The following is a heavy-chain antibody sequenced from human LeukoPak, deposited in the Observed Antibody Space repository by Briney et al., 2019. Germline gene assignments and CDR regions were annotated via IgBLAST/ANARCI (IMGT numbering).Heavy chain of an antibody. V-gene: IGHV3-30-3*01. Sequence: PGGSLRLSCAASGFTFSSYAMHWVRQAPGKGLERVAVISYDGSNKYYADSVKGRFTISRDNSKNTLYLQMNSLRAEDTAVYYCARSVQQLAYYFDYWGQGTLVTVSS. CDR2: ISYDGSNK. CDR1: GFTFSSYA. D-gene: IGHD6-13*01. J-gene: IGHJ4*02. CDR3: ARSVQQLAYYFDY.